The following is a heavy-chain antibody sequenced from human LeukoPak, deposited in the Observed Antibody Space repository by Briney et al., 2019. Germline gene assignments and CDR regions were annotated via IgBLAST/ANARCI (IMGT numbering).Heavy chain of an antibody. CDR3: ARNQGTYCSSTSCLVDY. V-gene: IGHV4-4*07. Sequence: PSETLSLTCTVSGDSISSYYWSWIRQPAGKGLEWIGRIYTSGTTNYNPSLKSRVTMSVDTSKNQFSLKLSSVTAADTAVYYCARNQGTYCSSTSCLVDYWGQGTLVTVSS. CDR1: GDSISSYY. D-gene: IGHD2-2*01. CDR2: IYTSGTT. J-gene: IGHJ4*02.